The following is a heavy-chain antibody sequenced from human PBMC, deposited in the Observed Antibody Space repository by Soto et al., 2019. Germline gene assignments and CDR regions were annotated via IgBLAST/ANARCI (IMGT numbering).Heavy chain of an antibody. CDR3: SRASAAAASWFVY. CDR2: FNPKTGGA. D-gene: IGHD2-2*01. J-gene: IGHJ4*02. CDR1: GYIFPDYY. Sequence: ASVKVSCKASGYIFPDYYIHWVRQAPGQGLEWMGWFNPKTGGANSAQRFQGRVTMTRDTSITTVYLELSSLTSDDTAVYFCSRASAAAASWFVYWGQGSLVTVSS. V-gene: IGHV1-2*02.